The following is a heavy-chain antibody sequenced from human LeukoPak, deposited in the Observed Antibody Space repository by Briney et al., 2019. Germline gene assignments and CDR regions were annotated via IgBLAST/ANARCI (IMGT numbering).Heavy chain of an antibody. CDR1: GFTFSSYV. D-gene: IGHD2-21*02. J-gene: IGHJ4*02. V-gene: IGHV3-23*01. CDR3: AKDRLLNCRGDCYIFDY. Sequence: GGSLRLSCVASGFTFSSYVMNWVRQTPGKGLEWVSSISGSGGNTFYADSVKGRFTISRDNSKNTLYLQLNGLRTEDTALYYCAKDRLLNCRGDCYIFDYWGQATLVTVSS. CDR2: ISGSGGNT.